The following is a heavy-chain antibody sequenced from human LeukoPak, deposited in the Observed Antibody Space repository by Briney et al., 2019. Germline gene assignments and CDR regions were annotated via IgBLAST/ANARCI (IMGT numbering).Heavy chain of an antibody. D-gene: IGHD2-15*01. V-gene: IGHV3-7*01. CDR2: INQDGSEI. J-gene: IGHJ4*02. CDR1: GFTFSNYW. CDR3: ARSGYCSGGSCSKDY. Sequence: PGGSLRLSCAASGFTFSNYWMSWVRQAPGKGLEWLANINQDGSEIYYVDSVKGRFTISRDNGKNSLYLQINSLRADDTAVYYCARSGYCSGGSCSKDYWGQGTLVTVSS.